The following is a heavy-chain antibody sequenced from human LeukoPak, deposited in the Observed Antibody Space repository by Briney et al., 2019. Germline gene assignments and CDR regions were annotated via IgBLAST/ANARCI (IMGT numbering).Heavy chain of an antibody. CDR3: ARAGSGWYMPYYFDY. CDR2: IKQDVIEE. J-gene: IGHJ4*02. D-gene: IGHD6-19*01. Sequence: GRSLRLSCAASGFTSSSDGMSWVRQAPGKGLEWVANIKQDVIEEYYVDCVTGRFTIYKDNAKTSLYLQMNSLRAEDTAVYYCARAGSGWYMPYYFDYWGRGTLVTVSS. CDR1: GFTSSSDG. V-gene: IGHV3-7*01.